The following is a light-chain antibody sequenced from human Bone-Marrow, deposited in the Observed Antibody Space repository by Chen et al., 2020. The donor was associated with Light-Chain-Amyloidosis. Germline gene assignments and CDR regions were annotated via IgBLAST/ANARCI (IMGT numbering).Light chain of an antibody. CDR1: DLPTTY. V-gene: IGLV3-25*03. CDR3: QSADSSGTYEVI. Sequence: SYELTQPPSVPVSPGQTARITCPGYDLPTTYAYWYQQKPGKAPVLVIHRDTERPAGISERFSGSRSGTTATLTISGVQAEDEADYHCQSADSSGTYEVIFGGGTKLTVL. J-gene: IGLJ2*01. CDR2: RDT.